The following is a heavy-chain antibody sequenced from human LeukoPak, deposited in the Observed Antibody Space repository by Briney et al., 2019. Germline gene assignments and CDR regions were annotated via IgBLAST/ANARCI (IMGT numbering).Heavy chain of an antibody. CDR3: AKRGGTESFYYYYYMDV. J-gene: IGHJ6*03. CDR2: ISRSGGTT. V-gene: IGHV3-23*01. D-gene: IGHD2-15*01. Sequence: GGSLRHSCAASGFTFSSYDMTWVRQTPGKGLEWVALISRSGGTTYYADSVKGRFTISRDNSKNTLYLQMNSLRAEDTAEYYCAKRGGTESFYYYYYMDVWGKGTTVTVSS. CDR1: GFTFSSYD.